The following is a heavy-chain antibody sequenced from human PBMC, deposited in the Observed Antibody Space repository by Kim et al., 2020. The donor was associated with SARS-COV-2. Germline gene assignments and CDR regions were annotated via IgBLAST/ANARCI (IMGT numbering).Heavy chain of an antibody. CDR3: ARVRDFFPFDY. Sequence: SETLSLTCTVSGYSISSGYYWGWIRQPPGKGLEWIGSIYHSGSTYYNPSLKSRVTISVDTSKNQFSLKLSSVTAADTAVYYCARVRDFFPFDYWGQGTLVTVSS. CDR1: GYSISSGYY. V-gene: IGHV4-38-2*02. J-gene: IGHJ4*02. CDR2: IYHSGST.